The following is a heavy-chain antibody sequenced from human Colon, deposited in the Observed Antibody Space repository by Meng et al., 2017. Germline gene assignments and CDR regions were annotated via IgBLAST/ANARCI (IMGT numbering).Heavy chain of an antibody. CDR3: ARDNLLTSGSRFCFDY. Sequence: VQVQLWGAGLLKPSETLSLTCAVSGGSVTITGYYWSWIRQSPGKGLEWIGYIYYTGTTNYNPSLKSRVTISVDTSKSQFSLKLSSVTPADTAVYFCARDNLLTSGSRFCFDYWGQGALVTVSS. J-gene: IGHJ4*02. CDR2: IYYTGTT. V-gene: IGHV4-61*08. CDR1: GGSVTITGYY. D-gene: IGHD6-19*01.